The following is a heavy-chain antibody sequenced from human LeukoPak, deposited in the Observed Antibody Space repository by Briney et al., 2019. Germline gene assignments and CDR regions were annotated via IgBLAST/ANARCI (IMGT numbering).Heavy chain of an antibody. V-gene: IGHV3-30*02. Sequence: PGGSLRLSCAASGFTFSSYGMHWVRQAPGKGLEWVAFIRYDGSNKYYADSVKGRFTISRDNSKNTLYPQMNSLRAEDTAVYYCAKDRCTNGVCSPDIWGQGTMVTVSS. CDR1: GFTFSSYG. CDR2: IRYDGSNK. CDR3: AKDRCTNGVCSPDI. J-gene: IGHJ3*02. D-gene: IGHD2-8*01.